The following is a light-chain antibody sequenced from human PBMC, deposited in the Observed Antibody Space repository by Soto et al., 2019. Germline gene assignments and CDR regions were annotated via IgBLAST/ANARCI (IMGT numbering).Light chain of an antibody. CDR1: SSDVGACNS. CDR3: SCTSYAGDFNWV. CDR2: EVS. Sequence: QSALTQPPSASGSPGQSVTISCTGSSSDVGACNSVSWYQQHPGKAPKLMIYEVSKRPSGVPDRFSGSKSGNTASLTVSGLQAEDEADYYCSCTSYAGDFNWVFGGGTKVTVL. J-gene: IGLJ3*02. V-gene: IGLV2-8*01.